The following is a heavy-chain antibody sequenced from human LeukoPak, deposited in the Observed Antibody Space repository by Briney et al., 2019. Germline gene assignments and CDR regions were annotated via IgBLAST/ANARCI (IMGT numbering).Heavy chain of an antibody. J-gene: IGHJ4*02. CDR3: ARANYLVGATVGFDY. CDR1: GGSISSYY. V-gene: IGHV4-59*01. CDR2: IYYSGST. Sequence: SETLSLTCTVSGGSISSYYWSWIRQPPGKGLEWIGYIYYSGSTNYNPSLKSRVTISVDTSKNQFSLKLSSVTAADTAVYYCARANYLVGATVGFDYWGQGTLVTVSS. D-gene: IGHD1-26*01.